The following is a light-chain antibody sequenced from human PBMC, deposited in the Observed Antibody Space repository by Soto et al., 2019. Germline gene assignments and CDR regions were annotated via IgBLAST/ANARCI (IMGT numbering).Light chain of an antibody. J-gene: IGLJ1*01. CDR3: SSYTSSSTLGYV. Sequence: QSVLTQPASVSESPGQSITISCTGTSSDVGAYNYVSWYQQHPGKAPELMIYDVSNRPSGVSNRFSGSKSGNTASLTISGLQAEEEADYYCSSYTSSSTLGYVFGTGTKVTVL. CDR2: DVS. CDR1: SSDVGAYNY. V-gene: IGLV2-14*01.